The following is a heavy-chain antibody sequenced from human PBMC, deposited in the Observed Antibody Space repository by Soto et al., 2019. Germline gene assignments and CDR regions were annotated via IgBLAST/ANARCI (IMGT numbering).Heavy chain of an antibody. J-gene: IGHJ4*02. V-gene: IGHV1-18*01. CDR1: GYTFTSYG. CDR3: ARDPAMAQFAY. Sequence: QVQLVQSGAEVKKPGASVKVSCKASGYTFTSYGISWVRQAPGQGLEWMGWISAYNGNTNYAQKLQGRVTMTTDTSKSRAYMELRSLIYDDTAVYGCARDPAMAQFAYCSQGTLVTVSS. D-gene: IGHD5-18*01. CDR2: ISAYNGNT.